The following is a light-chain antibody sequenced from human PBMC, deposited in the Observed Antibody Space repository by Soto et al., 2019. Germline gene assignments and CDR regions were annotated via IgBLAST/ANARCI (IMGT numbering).Light chain of an antibody. CDR3: QQYNNWPPAWT. Sequence: EIVMTQSPATLSVSPGERATLSCRASQSVRSNLAWYQQKPGQSPRLLIYGASTRATGIPARFSGSGSGTQFTLTISSRQSEDFAVYYCQQYNNWPPAWTFGQGTKVDIE. J-gene: IGKJ1*01. V-gene: IGKV3-15*01. CDR2: GAS. CDR1: QSVRSN.